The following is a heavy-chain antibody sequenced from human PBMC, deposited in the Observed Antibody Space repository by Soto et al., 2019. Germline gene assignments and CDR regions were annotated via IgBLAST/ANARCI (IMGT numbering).Heavy chain of an antibody. D-gene: IGHD1-7*01. V-gene: IGHV3-23*01. Sequence: PGGSLRLSCAASGFTFSSYSMNWVRQAPGKGLEWVSGISGSGDSMYYADSLKGRFTISRDNSKNTLYLQMNSLRAEDTALYYCSKGTGTTRLYSMDVWGQGTTVTVSS. J-gene: IGHJ6*02. CDR1: GFTFSSYS. CDR3: SKGTGTTRLYSMDV. CDR2: ISGSGDSM.